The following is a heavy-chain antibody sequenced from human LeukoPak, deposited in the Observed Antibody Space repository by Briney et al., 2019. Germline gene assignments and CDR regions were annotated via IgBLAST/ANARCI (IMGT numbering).Heavy chain of an antibody. CDR1: GGSFSGYY. CDR3: ASGAYYYDSSGTSPFDP. D-gene: IGHD3-22*01. Sequence: SETLSLTCAVYGGSFSGYYWSWIRQPPGKGLEWIGEINHSGSTNYNPSLKSRVTISVDTSKNQFSLKLSSVTAADTAVYYCASGAYYYDSSGTSPFDPWGQGTLVTVSS. J-gene: IGHJ5*02. CDR2: INHSGST. V-gene: IGHV4-34*01.